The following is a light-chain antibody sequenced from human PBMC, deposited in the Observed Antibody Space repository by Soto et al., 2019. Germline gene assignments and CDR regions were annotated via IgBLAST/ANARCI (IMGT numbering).Light chain of an antibody. CDR1: QRITTY. Sequence: IHMTQSPSSLSASVGDRVTITCRASQRITTYLNWYQQKPGKAPKLLISTAATLQRVVPSRFSGSGSGTDFTLTITTLQPEDFATYFCQPSYSTPCTFGQGTKLQIK. J-gene: IGKJ2*02. V-gene: IGKV1-39*01. CDR2: TAA. CDR3: QPSYSTPCT.